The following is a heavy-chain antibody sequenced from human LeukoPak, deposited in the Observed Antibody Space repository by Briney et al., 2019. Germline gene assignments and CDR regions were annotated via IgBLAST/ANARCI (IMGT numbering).Heavy chain of an antibody. D-gene: IGHD3-16*02. CDR3: ARAGSYRFDY. CDR1: GFTFITSW. Sequence: PGGSLRVSCVGAGFTFITSWVPWGRQAPGPGLVWLSRINADGGTINYVDSVKGRFTVSRDNAKNTLYLQMNSLGVEDTAIYYCARAGSYRFDYWGPGTQVTVSS. CDR2: INADGGTI. J-gene: IGHJ4*02. V-gene: IGHV3-74*01.